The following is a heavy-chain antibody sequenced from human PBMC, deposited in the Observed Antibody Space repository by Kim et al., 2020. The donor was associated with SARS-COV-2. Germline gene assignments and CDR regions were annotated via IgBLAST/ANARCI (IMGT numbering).Heavy chain of an antibody. J-gene: IGHJ5*02. CDR3: ARDRGVARRFYP. Sequence: NHNPSLKRRVTISVDTSKNQFSPKLSSVTAADTAVYYCARDRGVARRFYPWGLGTLVTVSS. V-gene: IGHV4-59*01.